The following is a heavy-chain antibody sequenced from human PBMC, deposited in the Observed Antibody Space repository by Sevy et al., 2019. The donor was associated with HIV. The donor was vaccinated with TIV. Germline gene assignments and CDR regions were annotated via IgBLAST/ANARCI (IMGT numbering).Heavy chain of an antibody. V-gene: IGHV3-48*02. CDR2: ISSSSTI. Sequence: GGSLRLSCATSGFTFSTYNMNWVRQAPGKGLEWVSYISSSSTIYYADSVKGRFTISRDNAKNSLYLQINSLRDEDTAVYYCAREQSEALDYWGQRTLVTVSS. J-gene: IGHJ4*02. CDR3: AREQSEALDY. CDR1: GFTFSTYN.